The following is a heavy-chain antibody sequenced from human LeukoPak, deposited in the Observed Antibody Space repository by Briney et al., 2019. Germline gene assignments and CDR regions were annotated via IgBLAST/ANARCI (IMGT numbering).Heavy chain of an antibody. CDR1: GGSISSSIHY. V-gene: IGHV4-39*07. CDR3: ARARYYDFWSGPHDRYWFDP. Sequence: SETLSLTCTVSGGSISSSIHYWGWIRQPPGKGLEWIGSIYYNGNSYYKQSLKSRVTISLDTSKNQLSLILNSVTAADTAVYYCARARYYDFWSGPHDRYWFDPWGQGTLVTVSS. D-gene: IGHD3-3*01. J-gene: IGHJ5*02. CDR2: IYYNGNS.